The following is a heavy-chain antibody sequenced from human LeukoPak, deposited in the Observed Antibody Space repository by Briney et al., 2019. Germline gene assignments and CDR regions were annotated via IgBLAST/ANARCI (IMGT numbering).Heavy chain of an antibody. CDR3: ARDNSYGLQGGYYFDY. Sequence: SQTLSLTCTVSGGSISSGGYYWSWLRQHPGKGLEWIGYIYYSGSTYYNPSLKSRVTISVDTSKNQFSLKLSSVTAADTAVYYCARDNSYGLQGGYYFDYWGQGTLVTVSS. V-gene: IGHV4-31*03. J-gene: IGHJ4*02. CDR2: IYYSGST. CDR1: GGSISSGGYY. D-gene: IGHD5-18*01.